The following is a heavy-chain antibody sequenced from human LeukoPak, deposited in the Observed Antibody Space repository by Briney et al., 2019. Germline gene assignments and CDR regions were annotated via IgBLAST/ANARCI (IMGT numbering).Heavy chain of an antibody. Sequence: GGSLRLSCAASGFTFSTYTMTWVRQAPGKGLEWVSSISSTSAYINYADSVKGRFTISRDNDKNSMYLQMNSLRAEDTAVYYCARVGPYSSSPLVYWGQGTLVTVSS. J-gene: IGHJ4*02. CDR1: GFTFSTYT. CDR3: ARVGPYSSSPLVY. CDR2: ISSTSAYI. V-gene: IGHV3-21*01. D-gene: IGHD6-13*01.